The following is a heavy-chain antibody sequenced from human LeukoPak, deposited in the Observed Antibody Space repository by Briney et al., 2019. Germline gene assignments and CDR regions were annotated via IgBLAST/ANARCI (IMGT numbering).Heavy chain of an antibody. V-gene: IGHV4-31*03. CDR3: AXNFGXXAFDX. Sequence: SEALSLTCTVSGGSISSGGYYWSWIRQHPGKGLEWIGYIYYSGSTYYNPSLKNRVTISVDTSKNQFSLKLSSVTAADTAVYYCAXNFGXXAFDXXXQGTMVTVSS. J-gene: IGHJ3*02. CDR2: IYYSGST. CDR1: GGSISSGGYY. D-gene: IGHD3-3*02.